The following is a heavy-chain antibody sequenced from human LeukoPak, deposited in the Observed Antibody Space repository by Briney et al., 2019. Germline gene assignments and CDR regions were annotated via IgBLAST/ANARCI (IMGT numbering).Heavy chain of an antibody. Sequence: SETLSLTCAVSGGSISGYYWSWIRQSPDKGLEWIGYIYYSGSTNYNPSLKSRVTISVDTSKNQFSLKLSSVTAADTAVYYCARSQVLGAFDIWGQGTMVTVSS. CDR2: IYYSGST. CDR1: GGSISGYY. J-gene: IGHJ3*02. D-gene: IGHD3-16*01. CDR3: ARSQVLGAFDI. V-gene: IGHV4-59*01.